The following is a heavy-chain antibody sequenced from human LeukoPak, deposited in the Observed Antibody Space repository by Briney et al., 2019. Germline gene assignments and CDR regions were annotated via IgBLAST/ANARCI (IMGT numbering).Heavy chain of an antibody. CDR2: ISGSGGST. D-gene: IGHD3-3*01. Sequence: GGSLRLSCAASGFTFSSYSMNWVRQAPGKGLEWVSAISGSGGSTYYADSVKGRFTISRDNSKNTLYLQMNSLRAEDTAVYYCAKDISYYDFWSGYSPAAFDIWGQGTMVTVSS. J-gene: IGHJ3*02. CDR3: AKDISYYDFWSGYSPAAFDI. CDR1: GFTFSSYS. V-gene: IGHV3-23*01.